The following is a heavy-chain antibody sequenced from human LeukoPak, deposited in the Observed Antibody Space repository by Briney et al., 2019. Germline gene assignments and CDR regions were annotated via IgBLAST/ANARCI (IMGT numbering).Heavy chain of an antibody. J-gene: IGHJ4*02. CDR1: GFTFSRYG. V-gene: IGHV3-30*02. Sequence: GGSLRLSCAASGFTFSRYGLHWVRQAPGKGLEWVAFIRDDGSTRYYADSVKGRFTVSRDNSKNTLYLQMDSLRTEDTAVYYCARNIPVTRWGYWGQGTLATVSS. CDR3: ARNIPVTRWGY. CDR2: IRDDGSTR. D-gene: IGHD2-21*01.